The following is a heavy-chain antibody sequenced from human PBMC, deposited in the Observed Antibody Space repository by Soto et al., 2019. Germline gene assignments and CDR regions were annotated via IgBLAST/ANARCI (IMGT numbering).Heavy chain of an antibody. Sequence: GGSLRLSCAASGFTFISYGMHWVRQAPGKGLEWVAVISYDGSDKYYADSVKGRFTISRDNSKNTLFLQMNSLRAEDTAVYYCVKSHSSGWYYFDYWGQGALVTVSS. J-gene: IGHJ4*02. V-gene: IGHV3-30*18. D-gene: IGHD6-19*01. CDR1: GFTFISYG. CDR2: ISYDGSDK. CDR3: VKSHSSGWYYFDY.